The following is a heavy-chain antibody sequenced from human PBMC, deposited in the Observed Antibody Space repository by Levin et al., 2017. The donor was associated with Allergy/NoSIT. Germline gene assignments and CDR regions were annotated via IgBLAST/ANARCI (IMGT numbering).Heavy chain of an antibody. CDR2: INHSGST. CDR1: GGSFSGYY. J-gene: IGHJ6*03. Sequence: PSETLSLTCAVYGGSFSGYYWSWIRQPPGKGLEWIGEINHSGSTNYNPSLKSRVTISVDTSKNQFSLKLSSVTAADTAVYYCASAGHYYDILTGYYYMDVWGKGTTVTVSS. V-gene: IGHV4-34*01. D-gene: IGHD3-9*01. CDR3: ASAGHYYDILTGYYYMDV.